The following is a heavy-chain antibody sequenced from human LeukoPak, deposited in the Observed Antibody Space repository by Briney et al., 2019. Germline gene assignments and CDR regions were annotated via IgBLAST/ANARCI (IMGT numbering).Heavy chain of an antibody. CDR3: LLSYFDSSGSLFDY. Sequence: PSETLSLTCAVYGGSFTNYYWNWIRQPPGKGLEWIGEINHSGSTNYNPSLESRVIISVDTSKKQFFLKLSSVTAAGTAVYYCLLSYFDSSGSLFDYWGQGTLVTVSS. D-gene: IGHD3-22*01. J-gene: IGHJ4*02. V-gene: IGHV4-34*01. CDR2: INHSGST. CDR1: GGSFTNYY.